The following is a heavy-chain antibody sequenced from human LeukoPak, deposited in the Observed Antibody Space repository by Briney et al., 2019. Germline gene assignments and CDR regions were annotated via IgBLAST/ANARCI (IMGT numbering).Heavy chain of an antibody. CDR3: ARVPRPCGELLRNGRDG. V-gene: IGHV1-24*01. CDR2: FDPEDGGT. D-gene: IGHD3-10*01. J-gene: IGHJ6*02. Sequence: ASGKDCFKFAGYTLTELSMHWVRQAPGKGQEWMGGFDPEDGGTIYAQEFQGRVTMTEDTSTDTAYMELSSLRSEDTAVYYCARVPRPCGELLRNGRDGWVQGTTVTVSS. CDR1: GYTLTELS.